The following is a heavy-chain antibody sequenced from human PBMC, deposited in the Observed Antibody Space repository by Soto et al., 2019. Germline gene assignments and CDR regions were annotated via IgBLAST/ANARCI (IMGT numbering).Heavy chain of an antibody. CDR3: ARDRWGSLDF. CDR2: IYYAGST. V-gene: IGHV4-59*12. J-gene: IGHJ4*02. Sequence: SETLSLTCTVSGGSLISYYWSWIRQPPGKGLEWIGYIYYAGSTTYNPSLKSRVTISLDTSKNQFSLELKTVTAADTAVYYCARDRWGSLDFWGQGVLVTVSS. CDR1: GGSLISYY. D-gene: IGHD7-27*01.